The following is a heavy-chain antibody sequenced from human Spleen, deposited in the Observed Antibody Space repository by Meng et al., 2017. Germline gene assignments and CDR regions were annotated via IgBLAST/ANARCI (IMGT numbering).Heavy chain of an antibody. CDR1: GFTFRSYA. V-gene: IGHV3-23*01. D-gene: IGHD5-18*01. CDR2: ISGSGGIT. Sequence: GESLKISCAASGFTFRSYAMSWVRQAPGKGLEWVSAISGSGGITYYADSVKGRFTISRDNSKNTLYLQMNSLRAEDTAVYYCVKYSYGLGDYLDYWGQGALVTVSS. CDR3: VKYSYGLGDYLDY. J-gene: IGHJ4*02.